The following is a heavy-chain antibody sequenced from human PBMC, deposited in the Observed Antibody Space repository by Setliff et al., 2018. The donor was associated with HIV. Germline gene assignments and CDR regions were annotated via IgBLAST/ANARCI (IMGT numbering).Heavy chain of an antibody. V-gene: IGHV3-7*01. CDR3: ASDWRAYDSSGYYYYP. CDR1: GFTFSSYW. CDR2: IKQDGSEK. Sequence: PGGSLRLSCAASGFTFSSYWMSWVRQAPGRGLEWVANIKQDGSEKYYVDSVKGRFTISRDNAKNSLYLQMNSLRAEDTAVYYCASDWRAYDSSGYYYYPWGQGTLVTVSS. D-gene: IGHD3-22*01. J-gene: IGHJ5*02.